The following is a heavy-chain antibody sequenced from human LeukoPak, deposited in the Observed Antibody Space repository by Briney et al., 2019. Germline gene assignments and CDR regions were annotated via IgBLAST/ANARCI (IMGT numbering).Heavy chain of an antibody. CDR2: ISGSGGST. Sequence: GGSLRLSCVASGFTFSSYAMSWVRQAPGKGLEWVSAISGSGGSTYYADSVKGRFTISRDNSKNTLYLQMNSLRAEDTAVYYCAKVSLRYFDWLSMGYYFDYWGQGTLVTVSS. D-gene: IGHD3-9*01. CDR1: GFTFSSYA. J-gene: IGHJ4*02. CDR3: AKVSLRYFDWLSMGYYFDY. V-gene: IGHV3-23*01.